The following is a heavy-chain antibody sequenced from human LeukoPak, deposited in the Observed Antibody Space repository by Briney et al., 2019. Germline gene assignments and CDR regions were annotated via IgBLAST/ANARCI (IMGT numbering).Heavy chain of an antibody. J-gene: IGHJ4*02. CDR1: GGSISSSSYY. V-gene: IGHV4-39*01. CDR3: ARPSGSYSRENFDY. D-gene: IGHD1-26*01. CDR2: IYYSGST. Sequence: PSETLSLTCTVSGGSISSSSYYWGWIRQPPGKGLEWIGSIYYSGSTYYNPPLKSRVTISVDTSKNQFSLKLSSVTAADTAVYYCARPSGSYSRENFDYWGQGTLVTVSS.